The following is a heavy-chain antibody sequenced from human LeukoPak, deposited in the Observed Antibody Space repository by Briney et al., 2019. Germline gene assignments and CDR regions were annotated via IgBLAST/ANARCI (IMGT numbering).Heavy chain of an antibody. D-gene: IGHD5-18*01. CDR1: GFTFSSYS. CDR3: AREGIQLWLRDFDY. V-gene: IGHV3-21*01. Sequence: GGSLRLSCAASGFTFSSYSMNWVRQAPGKGLEWVSSISSSSSYIYYADSVKGRFTISRDNAKNSLYLQMNSLRAEDTAVYYCAREGIQLWLRDFDYWGQGTLVTVSS. J-gene: IGHJ4*02. CDR2: ISSSSSYI.